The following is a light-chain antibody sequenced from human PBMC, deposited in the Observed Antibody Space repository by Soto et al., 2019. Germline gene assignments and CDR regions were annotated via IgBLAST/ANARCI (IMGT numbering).Light chain of an antibody. CDR2: AAS. V-gene: IGKV1-39*01. Sequence: DIQMTQSPSSLSASLGDRLTITCRASQSISNFLNWYQQKPGKAPKLLIYAASSLHAGVPPRFSGSGSGTSFSLTIRSLQPEDFATYYCQQSFNLPRTFGPGTKVDIK. CDR3: QQSFNLPRT. CDR1: QSISNF. J-gene: IGKJ1*01.